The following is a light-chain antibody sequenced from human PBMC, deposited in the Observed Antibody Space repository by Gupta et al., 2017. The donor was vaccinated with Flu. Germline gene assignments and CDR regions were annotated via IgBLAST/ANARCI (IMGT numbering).Light chain of an antibody. CDR2: AAS. CDR3: QHRYSTPCN. CDR1: QSISSY. Sequence: DIQMTQSPSSLSASVGDRVTITCRASQSISSYLNWYQQKPGKAPKLLIYAASSLQSGVPSRFSGSGSGTDFTLTISRLQPEDFATYYCQHRYSTPCNFGQGTKMQIK. V-gene: IGKV1-39*01. J-gene: IGKJ2*02.